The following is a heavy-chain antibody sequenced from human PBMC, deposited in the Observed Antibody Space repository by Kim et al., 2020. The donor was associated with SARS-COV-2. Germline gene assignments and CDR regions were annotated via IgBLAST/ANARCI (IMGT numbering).Heavy chain of an antibody. CDR3: ARDHDYGLDY. J-gene: IGHJ4*02. Sequence: ASVKVSCKASGYSFTSSAINWVRQAPGQGLEWMGWINTNSGKPTYAQGFTGRFVFSFDISVSTTYLQIGSLNADDTAIYYCARDHDYGLDYWCQGTLVTV. V-gene: IGHV7-4-1*01. CDR2: INTNSGKP. CDR1: GYSFTSSA. D-gene: IGHD3-10*01.